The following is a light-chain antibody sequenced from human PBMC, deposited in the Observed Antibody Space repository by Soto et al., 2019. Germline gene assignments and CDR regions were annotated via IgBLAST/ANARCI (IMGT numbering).Light chain of an antibody. CDR3: QQSYSTPQVT. V-gene: IGKV1-39*01. Sequence: DIQMTQSPSSLSASVGDRVTITCRASQIISTYLNWYQQKPGKAPKLLIYAASSLQSGVPSRFSGSGSGTDFTLTISSLQPEDFATYYCQQSYSTPQVTFGPGTKVDIK. CDR2: AAS. J-gene: IGKJ3*01. CDR1: QIISTY.